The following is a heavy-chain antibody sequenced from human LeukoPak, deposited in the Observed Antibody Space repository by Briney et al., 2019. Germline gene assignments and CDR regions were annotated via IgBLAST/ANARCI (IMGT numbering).Heavy chain of an antibody. CDR1: GASMSTYY. D-gene: IGHD3-3*01. J-gene: IGHJ4*02. CDR3: ATYSNDFWSGQHFFDF. V-gene: IGHV4-59*01. Sequence: SETLSLTCTVSGASMSTYYWSWIRQPPGEGLEWIGYISYSGSTNFNPSLKSRVTISVDTSKNQFSLRLNSVTAADTAVFYCATYSNDFWSGQHFFDFWGQGILVAVSS. CDR2: ISYSGST.